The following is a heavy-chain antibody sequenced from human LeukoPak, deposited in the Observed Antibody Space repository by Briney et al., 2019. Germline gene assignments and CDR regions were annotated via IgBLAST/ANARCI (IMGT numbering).Heavy chain of an antibody. CDR2: MNPNNGNT. V-gene: IGHV1-8*01. CDR1: GYTFTSYD. Sequence: ASVKVSCKASGYTFTSYDINWVRQATGQGLEWMGWMNPNNGNTDYAQKFQGRVTLTRNTSITTAYMELSSLTSEDTAVYYCSREGYSGYGTYGYFQHWGQGTLVTVSS. J-gene: IGHJ1*01. D-gene: IGHD5-12*01. CDR3: SREGYSGYGTYGYFQH.